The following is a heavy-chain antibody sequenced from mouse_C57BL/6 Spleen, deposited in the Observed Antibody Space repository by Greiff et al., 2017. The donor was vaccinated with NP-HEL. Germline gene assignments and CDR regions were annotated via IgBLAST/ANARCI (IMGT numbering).Heavy chain of an antibody. D-gene: IGHD1-1*01. Sequence: EVKLQESGPGLVKPSQSLSLTCSVTGYSITSGYYWNWIRQFPGNKLEWMGYISYDGSNNYNPSLKNRISITRDTSKNQFFLKLNSVTTEDTATYYCAREGGSSLMDYWGQGTSVTVSS. CDR1: GYSITSGYY. CDR3: AREGGSSLMDY. V-gene: IGHV3-6*01. CDR2: ISYDGSN. J-gene: IGHJ4*01.